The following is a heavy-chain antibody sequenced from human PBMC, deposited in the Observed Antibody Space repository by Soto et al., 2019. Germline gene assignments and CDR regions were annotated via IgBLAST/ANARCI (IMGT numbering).Heavy chain of an antibody. V-gene: IGHV1-18*01. CDR2: ISAYNGNR. Sequence: XXVKVSCKASGYTLTSYGISWVRQAPGQGLEWMGWISAYNGNRNYAQKLQGRVTMTTDTSTSTAYMEMRSLRSGDTAVYYCARDSPPVDYWGQGTLVTVSS. J-gene: IGHJ4*02. CDR1: GYTLTSYG. CDR3: ARDSPPVDY.